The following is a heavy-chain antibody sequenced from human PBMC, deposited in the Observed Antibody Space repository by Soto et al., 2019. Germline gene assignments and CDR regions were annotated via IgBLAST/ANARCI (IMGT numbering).Heavy chain of an antibody. CDR1: GASITSVGYS. CDR2: VYHSGTA. Sequence: QVQLQESGPGLVKPSQTLSLTCTVSGASITSVGYSWTWIRQHPGKGMEWFGYVYHSGTAYYNPSLKSRATISVDTSKNKFYLRLTAVTAANKSIYYCAREGAGTTRGWFDPWGQGTLVTVSS. D-gene: IGHD1-7*01. CDR3: AREGAGTTRGWFDP. V-gene: IGHV4-31*03. J-gene: IGHJ5*02.